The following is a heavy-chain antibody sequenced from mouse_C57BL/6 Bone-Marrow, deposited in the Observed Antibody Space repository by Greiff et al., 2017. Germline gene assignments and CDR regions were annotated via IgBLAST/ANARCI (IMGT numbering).Heavy chain of an antibody. D-gene: IGHD1-1*01. CDR1: GFTFSSYA. J-gene: IGHJ4*01. CDR3: ARDRDYGSSYDAMDY. Sequence: EVQGVESGGGLVKPGGSLKLSCAASGFTFSSYAMSWVRPTPEKRLEWVATISDGGSYTYYPDNVKGRFTISRDNAKNNLYLQMSHLKSEDTAMYYCARDRDYGSSYDAMDYWGQGTSVTVSS. CDR2: ISDGGSYT. V-gene: IGHV5-4*01.